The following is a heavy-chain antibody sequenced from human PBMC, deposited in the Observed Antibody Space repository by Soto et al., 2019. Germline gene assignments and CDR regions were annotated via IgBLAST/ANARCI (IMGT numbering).Heavy chain of an antibody. J-gene: IGHJ5*02. V-gene: IGHV1-69*01. CDR3: ARDGNYYGSGSPSGWFDP. Sequence: QVQLVQSGAEVKKPGSSVKVSCKASGGTFSSYAISWVRQAPGQGLEWMGGIIPIFGTANYAEKFQGRVTITADESTSTAYMELSSLRSEDTAVYYCARDGNYYGSGSPSGWFDPWGQGTLVTVSS. CDR2: IIPIFGTA. D-gene: IGHD3-10*01. CDR1: GGTFSSYA.